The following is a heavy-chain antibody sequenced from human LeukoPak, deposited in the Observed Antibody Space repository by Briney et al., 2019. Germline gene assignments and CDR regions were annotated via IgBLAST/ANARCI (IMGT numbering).Heavy chain of an antibody. Sequence: ASVKVSCKASGYTFTNYAMNWVRQTPGQGLEWMGWINTHTGNPTYAQGFTGRFVFSLDTSVSTAYLQISSLKAEDTAVYYCARVIVRNSYYDFWSGYSVGWFDPWGQGTLVTVSS. CDR2: INTHTGNP. CDR3: ARVIVRNSYYDFWSGYSVGWFDP. D-gene: IGHD3-3*01. V-gene: IGHV7-4-1*02. CDR1: GYTFTNYA. J-gene: IGHJ5*02.